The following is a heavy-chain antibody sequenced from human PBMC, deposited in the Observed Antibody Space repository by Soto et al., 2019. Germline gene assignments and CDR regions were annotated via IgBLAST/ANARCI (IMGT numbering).Heavy chain of an antibody. CDR1: GFTFDDYA. V-gene: IGHV3-9*01. CDR3: AKGMGSLTERGIDN. CDR2: ISWNSGSI. Sequence: EVQLVESGGGLVQPGRSLRLSCAASGFTFDDYAMHWVRQAPGKGLEWVSGISWNSGSIGYADSVKGRITISRDNAKKFQYLQKNGRRADDTAWYYCAKGMGSLTERGIDNWGQGILVTFSS. J-gene: IGHJ4*02. D-gene: IGHD2-8*02.